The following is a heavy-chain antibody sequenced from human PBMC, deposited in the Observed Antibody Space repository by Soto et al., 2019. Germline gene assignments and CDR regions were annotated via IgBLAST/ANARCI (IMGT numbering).Heavy chain of an antibody. CDR1: GGSISIGGYS. CDR3: ARGGQLAAHGYYYYYYGMDV. D-gene: IGHD6-13*01. Sequence: SETLSLTCAVSGGSISIGGYSWSWIRQPPGKGLEWIGYIYHSGSTYYNPSLKSRVTISVDRSKNQFSLKLSSVTAADTAVYYCARGGQLAAHGYYYYYYGMDVWGQGTTVTVSS. J-gene: IGHJ6*02. V-gene: IGHV4-30-2*01. CDR2: IYHSGST.